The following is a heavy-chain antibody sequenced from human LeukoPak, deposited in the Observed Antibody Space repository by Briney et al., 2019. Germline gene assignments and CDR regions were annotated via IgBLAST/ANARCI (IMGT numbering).Heavy chain of an antibody. CDR2: INPETGDP. CDR1: GYRFTGYY. V-gene: IGHV1-2*02. Sequence: ASVKVSCKASGYRFTGYYIHWLRQVPGQGLEWMGWINPETGDPYYGQKFLGRVTMTRDTSISTAYMELSRLTSDDMAVYYCARSNTAMTNYFDYWGQGTLVTVSS. D-gene: IGHD5-18*01. J-gene: IGHJ4*02. CDR3: ARSNTAMTNYFDY.